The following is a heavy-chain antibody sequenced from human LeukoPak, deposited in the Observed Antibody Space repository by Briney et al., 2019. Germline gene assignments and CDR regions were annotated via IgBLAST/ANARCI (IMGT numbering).Heavy chain of an antibody. CDR3: ARDDSSGLQVY. D-gene: IGHD3-22*01. V-gene: IGHV1-46*01. CDR2: INPSGGST. Sequence: GASVKVSCKASGYTFSSYYMHWVRQAPGQGLEWMGIINPSGGSTKYAQKLQGRVTMTRDTSTSTVYMELSSLRSEDTAVYYCARDDSSGLQVYWGQGTLVTVSS. CDR1: GYTFSSYY. J-gene: IGHJ4*02.